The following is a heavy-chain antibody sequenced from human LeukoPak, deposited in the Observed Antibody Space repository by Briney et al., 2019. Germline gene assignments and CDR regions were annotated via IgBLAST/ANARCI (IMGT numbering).Heavy chain of an antibody. V-gene: IGHV3-21*01. CDR1: GFTFSRYD. Sequence: GGSLRLSCAASGFTFSRYDMNWVRQAPGEGLEWVSSISSSSTYTHYADSLKGRFTISRDNTKNSLYLQMNSLRAEDTAVYYCARRAGAYSHPYDYWGQGTLVTVSS. CDR2: ISSSSTYT. CDR3: ARRAGAYSHPYDY. J-gene: IGHJ4*02. D-gene: IGHD4/OR15-4a*01.